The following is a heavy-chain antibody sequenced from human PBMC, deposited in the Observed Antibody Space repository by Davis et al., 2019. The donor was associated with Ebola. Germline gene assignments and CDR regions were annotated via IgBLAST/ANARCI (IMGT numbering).Heavy chain of an antibody. Sequence: ASVKVSCKASGYTFTGYYMHWVRQAPGQGLEWMGRINPNSGGTNYAQKFQGRVTMTRDTSTSTVYMELRSLRSDDTAVYYCARDPPSITIFGVGKDYWGQGTLVTVSS. CDR2: INPNSGGT. D-gene: IGHD3-3*01. V-gene: IGHV1-2*06. CDR3: ARDPPSITIFGVGKDY. CDR1: GYTFTGYY. J-gene: IGHJ4*02.